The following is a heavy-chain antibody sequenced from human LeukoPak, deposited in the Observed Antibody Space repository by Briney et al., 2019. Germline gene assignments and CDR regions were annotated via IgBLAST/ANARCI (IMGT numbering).Heavy chain of an antibody. Sequence: GVSVKVSCKASGYTFTGYYMHWVRQAPGQGLEWMGWINPNSGGTNYAQKFQGRVTMTRDTSISTAYMELSRLRSDDTAVYYCARTTYYDFWSGYGAFDIWGQGTMVTVSS. CDR1: GYTFTGYY. D-gene: IGHD3-3*01. V-gene: IGHV1-2*02. J-gene: IGHJ3*02. CDR3: ARTTYYDFWSGYGAFDI. CDR2: INPNSGGT.